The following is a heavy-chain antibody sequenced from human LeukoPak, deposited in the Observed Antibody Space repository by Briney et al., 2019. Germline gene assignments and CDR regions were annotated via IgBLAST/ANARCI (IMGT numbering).Heavy chain of an antibody. CDR1: GFTFSSYS. V-gene: IGHV3-21*01. Sequence: AGGSLRLSCAASGFTFSSYSMNWVRQAPGKGLEWVSSISSSSSYIYYADSVKGRFTISRDNAKNSLYLQMNGLRAEDTAVYYCARVRSGYFPMDVWGQGTTVTVSS. D-gene: IGHD3-9*01. J-gene: IGHJ6*02. CDR2: ISSSSSYI. CDR3: ARVRSGYFPMDV.